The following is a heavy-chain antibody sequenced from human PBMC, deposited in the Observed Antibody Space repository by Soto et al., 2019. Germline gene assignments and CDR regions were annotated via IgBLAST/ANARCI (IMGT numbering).Heavy chain of an antibody. D-gene: IGHD5-12*01. CDR1: GGIFNSYG. Sequence: SVKVSCKSSGGIFNSYGIIWVRQAPGQGLEWMGGIIPIFGSASYAQKFQGRVTITADESASTVYMKLSSLRSEDTAVYFCARGAEMATIRSNWFDHWGQGTLVTVSS. J-gene: IGHJ5*02. CDR2: IIPIFGSA. CDR3: ARGAEMATIRSNWFDH. V-gene: IGHV1-69*13.